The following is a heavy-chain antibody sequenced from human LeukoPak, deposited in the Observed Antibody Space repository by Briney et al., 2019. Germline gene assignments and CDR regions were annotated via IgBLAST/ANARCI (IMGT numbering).Heavy chain of an antibody. CDR3: ARGLGLYYDFWGGYYSKGQRTYNWFDP. J-gene: IGHJ5*02. D-gene: IGHD3-3*01. CDR1: GGSFSGYY. V-gene: IGHV4-34*01. Sequence: SETLSLTCAVYGGSFSGYYWSWIRQPPGKGLEWIGEINHSGSTNYNPSLKSRVTISVDTSKNQFSLKLSSVTAADTAVYYCARGLGLYYDFWGGYYSKGQRTYNWFDPWGQGTLVTVSS. CDR2: INHSGST.